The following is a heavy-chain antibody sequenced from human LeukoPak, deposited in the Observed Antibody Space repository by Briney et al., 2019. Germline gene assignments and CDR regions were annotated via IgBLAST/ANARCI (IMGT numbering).Heavy chain of an antibody. CDR3: AKEEEGLGAFDI. D-gene: IGHD3-16*01. J-gene: IGHJ3*02. Sequence: GGSLRLSCAASGFTFDDYAMHWVRQAPGKGLEWVSGISWNSGSIGYADSVKGRFTISRDNAKNSLYLQMNSLRAEDTALYYCAKEEEGLGAFDIWGQGTMVTVSS. CDR2: ISWNSGSI. CDR1: GFTFDDYA. V-gene: IGHV3-9*01.